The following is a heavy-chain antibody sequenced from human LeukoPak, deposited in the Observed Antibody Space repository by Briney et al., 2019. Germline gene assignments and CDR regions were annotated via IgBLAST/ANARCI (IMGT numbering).Heavy chain of an antibody. J-gene: IGHJ5*02. Sequence: PSETLSLTCAVYGGSFSGYYWSWIRQPPGKGLEWIGEINHSGSTNYNPSLKSRVTISVDTSKNQFSLKLSSVTAADTAVYYCARHLPVYSGSLKPGGWFDPWGQGTLVTVSS. CDR1: GGSFSGYY. V-gene: IGHV4-34*01. D-gene: IGHD1-26*01. CDR3: ARHLPVYSGSLKPGGWFDP. CDR2: INHSGST.